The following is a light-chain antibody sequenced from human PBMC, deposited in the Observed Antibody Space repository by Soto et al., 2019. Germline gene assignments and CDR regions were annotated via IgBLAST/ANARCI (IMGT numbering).Light chain of an antibody. CDR1: QYIGSA. V-gene: IGKV3-15*01. J-gene: IGKJ1*01. CDR3: QQYGDRPRT. Sequence: EVVLTQSPATLSVSPGDRATLSCRASQYIGSAVAWYHQRSGQAPRLLIFDASIRVPTTPARFSGSVAGTDFTRTISSLESEDFAVDFCQQYGDRPRTFGQGTKVDNK. CDR2: DAS.